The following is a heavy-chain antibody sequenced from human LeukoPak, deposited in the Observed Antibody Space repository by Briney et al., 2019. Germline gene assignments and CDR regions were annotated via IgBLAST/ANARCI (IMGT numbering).Heavy chain of an antibody. Sequence: SETLPLTCTVSGGSISTFYSSWIRQPPGKGLDWIGYMHYSGSSNYNPSLKSRVTISLDTSKNQFSLRLSSVTAADTAAYFCARENWRSKSIDFDSWGQGTLVTVSS. V-gene: IGHV4-59*12. CDR3: ARENWRSKSIDFDS. CDR2: MHYSGSS. CDR1: GGSISTFY. J-gene: IGHJ4*02. D-gene: IGHD6-6*01.